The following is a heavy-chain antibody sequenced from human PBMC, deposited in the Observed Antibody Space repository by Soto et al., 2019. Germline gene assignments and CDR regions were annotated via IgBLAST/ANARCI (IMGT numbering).Heavy chain of an antibody. CDR1: GFTFSSYW. CDR3: ARGQGITILGVVTSYDY. J-gene: IGHJ4*02. CDR2: INSDGSST. V-gene: IGHV3-74*01. Sequence: GGSLRLSCAASGFTFSSYWMHWVRQAPGKGLVWVSRINSDGSSTSYADSVKGRFTISRDNAKNTLYLQMNSLRAEATAVYYCARGQGITILGVVTSYDYWGQGTLVTVSS. D-gene: IGHD3-3*01.